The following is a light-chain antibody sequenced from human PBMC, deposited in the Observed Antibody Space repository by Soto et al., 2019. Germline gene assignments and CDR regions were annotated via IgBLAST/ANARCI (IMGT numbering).Light chain of an antibody. Sequence: EIVMTQSPATLSVSPGERATLSCRASQSVSSNLAWYQQKPGQAPRLLIYGASTRATGIPGGVSGSGSGTEFTLTISSLQSEDFAVYYCQQYNNWPRTFGQGTKVDIK. V-gene: IGKV3-15*01. CDR3: QQYNNWPRT. J-gene: IGKJ1*01. CDR2: GAS. CDR1: QSVSSN.